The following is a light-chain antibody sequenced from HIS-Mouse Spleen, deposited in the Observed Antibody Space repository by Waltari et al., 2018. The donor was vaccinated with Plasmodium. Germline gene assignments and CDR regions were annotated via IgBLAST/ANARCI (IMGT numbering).Light chain of an antibody. CDR3: QQYNNGPFT. J-gene: IGKJ3*01. Sequence: EIVMTQSPATLSVSPGDRATLACRASQSVSSNLAWYQQKPGQAPRLLIYGASTRATGIPARFSGSGSGTEFTLTISSLQSEDFAVYYCQQYNNGPFTFGPGTKVDIK. V-gene: IGKV3-15*01. CDR1: QSVSSN. CDR2: GAS.